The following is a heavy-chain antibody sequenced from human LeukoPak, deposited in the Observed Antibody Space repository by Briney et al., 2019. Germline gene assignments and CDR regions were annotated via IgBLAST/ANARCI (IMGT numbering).Heavy chain of an antibody. D-gene: IGHD3-16*02. CDR3: ARGPLSNYVDY. CDR1: GYTFTSDD. Sequence: ASVKVSCKASGYTFTSDDINSVRQAPGQGLEWMGWMNPYNDNTGYAQKFQGRVTITSNTSISTAYMELSSLRSDDTAVYYCARGPLSNYVDYWGQGTLVTVSS. V-gene: IGHV1-8*03. J-gene: IGHJ4*02. CDR2: MNPYNDNT.